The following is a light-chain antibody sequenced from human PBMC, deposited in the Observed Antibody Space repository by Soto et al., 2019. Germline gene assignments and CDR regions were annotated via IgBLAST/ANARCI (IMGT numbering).Light chain of an antibody. Sequence: DIQMTQSPSTLSASVGDRVTITCRASQSITTWLAWYQQKPEKAPKLLIYDASSLESGVPSRFSGSGSGTEFTLTIRSLQPDDFATYYCQQYNRYLFTFGPGTKVDIK. CDR1: QSITTW. J-gene: IGKJ3*01. CDR2: DAS. CDR3: QQYNRYLFT. V-gene: IGKV1-5*01.